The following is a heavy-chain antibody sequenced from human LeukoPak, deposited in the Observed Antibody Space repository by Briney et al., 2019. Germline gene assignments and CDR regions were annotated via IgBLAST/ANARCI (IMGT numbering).Heavy chain of an antibody. D-gene: IGHD6-19*01. V-gene: IGHV3-21*01. CDR1: GFTSSSYS. Sequence: GGSLRLSCAASGFTSSSYSMNWVRQAPGKGLEWVSSISSSSSYIYYADSVKGRFTISRDNAKNSLYLQMNSLRAEDTAVYYCARDKVSTGRIAVAGTGEFDYWGQGTLVTVSS. CDR3: ARDKVSTGRIAVAGTGEFDY. CDR2: ISSSSSYI. J-gene: IGHJ4*02.